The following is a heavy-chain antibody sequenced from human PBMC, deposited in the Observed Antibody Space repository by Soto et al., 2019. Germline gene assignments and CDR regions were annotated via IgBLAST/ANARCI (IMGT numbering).Heavy chain of an antibody. D-gene: IGHD6-13*01. V-gene: IGHV2-5*01. J-gene: IGHJ4*02. Sequence: SGPTRVSHRQTLTLTCTFAGSSLSTIGVGVGWIRQPPGKALGWLALIYWNDDKRYSPSLKSRLTITKDTSKNQVVLTMTNMDPVDTATYYCAHRLPGVAAAGSRGYWGQGTLVTVSS. CDR1: GSSLSTIGVG. CDR3: AHRLPGVAAAGSRGY. CDR2: IYWNDDK.